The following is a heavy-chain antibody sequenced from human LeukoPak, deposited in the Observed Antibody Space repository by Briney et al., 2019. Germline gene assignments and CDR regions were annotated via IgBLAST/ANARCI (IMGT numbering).Heavy chain of an antibody. V-gene: IGHV4-39*07. CDR3: ARDVKVGAFDI. CDR1: GGSIRSSSYY. CDR2: GYYSGST. Sequence: SETLSLTCTVSGGSIRSSSYYWGWIRQPPGKGLEWIESGYYSGSTYYNPSLNSRVTISVDTSKNQFSLKLSSVTVADTAVYYCARDVKVGAFDIWGQGTMVTVSS. J-gene: IGHJ3*02.